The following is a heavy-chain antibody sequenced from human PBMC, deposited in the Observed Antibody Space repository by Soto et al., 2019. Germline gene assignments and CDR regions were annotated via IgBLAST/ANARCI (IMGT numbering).Heavy chain of an antibody. D-gene: IGHD3-10*01. CDR2: IVPILGIA. V-gene: IGHV1-69*02. CDR1: GGTFSSYT. J-gene: IGHJ4*02. CDR3: AKWGDGSTYGFDS. Sequence: QVQLVQSGAEVKKPGSSVKVSCKASGGTFSSYTISWVRQAPGQGLEWMGRIVPILGIANYAQKFQGRVTITADKSTSTAYMELSSLRSEDTAVYYCAKWGDGSTYGFDSWGQGTLVTVSS.